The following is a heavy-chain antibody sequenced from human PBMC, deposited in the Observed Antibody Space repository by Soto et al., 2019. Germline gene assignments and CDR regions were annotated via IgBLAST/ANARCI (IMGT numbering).Heavy chain of an antibody. CDR1: GFSLSTTGVG. CDR2: IFWDYDK. D-gene: IGHD3-16*01. V-gene: IGHV2-5*02. Sequence: QITLKESGPTLVKPTQTLTLTCTFSGFSLSTTGVGVGWIRQPPGKALEWLALIFWDYDKRYSPSLKSRLTIPTDTSKKQVVLTMTIIDPVDTATYYCAHSKPRGGMRAFDYWGQGTLVTVSS. J-gene: IGHJ4*02. CDR3: AHSKPRGGMRAFDY.